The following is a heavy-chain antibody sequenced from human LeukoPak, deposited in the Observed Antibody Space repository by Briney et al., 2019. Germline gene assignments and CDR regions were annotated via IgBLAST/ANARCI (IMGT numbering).Heavy chain of an antibody. CDR3: ARGLLDFIAAAGTSPWDY. V-gene: IGHV1-8*01. CDR2: MNPNSGDT. J-gene: IGHJ4*02. Sequence: GASVKVSCKASGYTFTSYDINWVRQATGQGLEWMGWMNPNSGDTGYAQKFQGRVTMTRNTSISTAYMELSSLRSEDTALYYCARGLLDFIAAAGTSPWDYWGQGTLVTVSS. D-gene: IGHD6-13*01. CDR1: GYTFTSYD.